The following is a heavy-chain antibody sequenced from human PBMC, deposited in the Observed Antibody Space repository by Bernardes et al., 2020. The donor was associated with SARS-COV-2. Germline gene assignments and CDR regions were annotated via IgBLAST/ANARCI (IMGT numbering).Heavy chain of an antibody. CDR3: ARAVARTLQIPTGYFDS. CDR2: ITRTGST. CDR1: SISSGIYS. D-gene: IGHD2-2*02. J-gene: IGHJ4*02. V-gene: IGHV4-30-2*01. Sequence: SISSGIYSWTWIRQAPGKGLEWIGYITRTGSTYYNPSLKSRVTVSVDRPKNQFSLTLSSVTAADTAVYYCARAVARTLQIPTGYFDSWGQGTLVTVSS.